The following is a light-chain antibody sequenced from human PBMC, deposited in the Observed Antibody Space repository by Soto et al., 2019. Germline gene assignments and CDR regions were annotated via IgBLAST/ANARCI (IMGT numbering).Light chain of an antibody. V-gene: IGKV3-20*01. CDR3: QLYGGSRPFT. Sequence: EIVLTQSPGTLSLSPGERATLSCRASQSVSSDYLAWYQQKPGQAPSLLISRASRRDTGIPDRFSGSGSGTDFTLTITSLEAEDFADYYCQLYGGSRPFTFGPGTKVDIK. J-gene: IGKJ3*01. CDR1: QSVSSDY. CDR2: RAS.